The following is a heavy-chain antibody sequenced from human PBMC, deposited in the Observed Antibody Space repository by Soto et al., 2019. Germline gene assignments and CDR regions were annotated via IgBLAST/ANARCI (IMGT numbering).Heavy chain of an antibody. D-gene: IGHD6-19*01. J-gene: IGHJ4*02. Sequence: PSETLSLTCTVSGGSISSYYWSWIRQPPGKGLEWIGYIYYSGSTNYNPSLKSRVTISVDTSKNQFSLKLSSVTAADTAVYYCARTPFGGAVAFFDYWGQGTLVTVSS. CDR1: GGSISSYY. CDR2: IYYSGST. CDR3: ARTPFGGAVAFFDY. V-gene: IGHV4-59*01.